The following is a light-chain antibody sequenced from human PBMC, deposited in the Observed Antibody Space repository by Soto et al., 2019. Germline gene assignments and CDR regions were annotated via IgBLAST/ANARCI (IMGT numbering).Light chain of an antibody. CDR3: QQGASFPLA. V-gene: IGKV3-11*01. Sequence: EIVLTQSPATLSLSPGERATLSCRASQDVSKYLAWYQQKPGQAPRLLIYDASNRATGIPARFSGSGSGTDFTLTISSLEPEDFATYFCQQGASFPLAFGGGTKVEIK. CDR1: QDVSKY. J-gene: IGKJ4*01. CDR2: DAS.